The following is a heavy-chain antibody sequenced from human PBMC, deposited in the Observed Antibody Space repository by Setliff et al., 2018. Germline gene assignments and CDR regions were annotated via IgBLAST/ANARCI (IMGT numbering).Heavy chain of an antibody. Sequence: ASVKVSCKASGYTFTSYYMHWVRQAPGQGLEWMGIINPSGGSTSYAQKFQGRVTMTRDTSTSTVYMELSSLRSEYTAVYYCALEEYTSRWTKRFDPWGQGTLVTVSS. V-gene: IGHV1-46*01. J-gene: IGHJ5*02. CDR1: GYTFTSYY. D-gene: IGHD6-13*01. CDR3: ALEEYTSRWTKRFDP. CDR2: INPSGGST.